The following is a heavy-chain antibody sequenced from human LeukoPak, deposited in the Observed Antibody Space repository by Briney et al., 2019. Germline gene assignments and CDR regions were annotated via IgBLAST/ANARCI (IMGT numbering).Heavy chain of an antibody. CDR2: IWSDGSNK. CDR1: GLTFSNEA. CDR3: ASAAGPFDH. D-gene: IGHD6-13*01. V-gene: IGHV3-33*08. J-gene: IGHJ4*02. Sequence: PGGSLRLSCAASGLTFSNEAMSWVRQGPGKGLEWVAVIWSDGSNKYYADSVKGRFTISRDNSKNTLYLQMNTLRADDTAVYFCASAAGPFDHWGQGTLVTVSS.